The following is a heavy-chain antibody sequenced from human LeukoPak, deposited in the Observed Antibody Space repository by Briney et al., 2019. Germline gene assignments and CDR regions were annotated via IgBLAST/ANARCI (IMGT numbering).Heavy chain of an antibody. Sequence: GGSLSFSCAAAGFTSSSYAMSWLRQAPGEGLEWVSTISGSGGTTYYADSVKGRFTISRDNSKNTLYLQMNSLRAEDTAVYYCAKDAPIVVVITTVDAFDIWGQGTMVTVSS. D-gene: IGHD3-22*01. CDR3: AKDAPIVVVITTVDAFDI. CDR1: GFTSSSYA. J-gene: IGHJ3*02. V-gene: IGHV3-23*01. CDR2: ISGSGGTT.